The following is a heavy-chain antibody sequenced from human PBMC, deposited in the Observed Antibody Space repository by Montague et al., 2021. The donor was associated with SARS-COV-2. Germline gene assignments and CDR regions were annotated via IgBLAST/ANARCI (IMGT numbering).Heavy chain of an antibody. CDR1: GGSFSGYY. J-gene: IGHJ4*02. CDR2: INQSGRT. Sequence: SETLSLTCAVYGGSFSGYYWSWIRQPPEKGLEWIGEINQSGRTNNNPSLKSRVIISVDTSKNQFSLKLSSVTAADTAVYYCARWGSSVWGVTVSAGLDYWGQGILVIVSS. D-gene: IGHD3-10*01. V-gene: IGHV4-34*01. CDR3: ARWGSSVWGVTVSAGLDY.